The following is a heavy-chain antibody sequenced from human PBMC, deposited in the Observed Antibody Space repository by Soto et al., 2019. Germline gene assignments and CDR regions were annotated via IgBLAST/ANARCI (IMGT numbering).Heavy chain of an antibody. CDR1: GYTFTSYG. CDR3: ARDSVGATTYYYYGMDA. D-gene: IGHD1-26*01. V-gene: IGHV1-18*01. J-gene: IGHJ6*02. Sequence: ASVKVSCKASGYTFTSYGISWVRQAPGQGLEWMGWISAYDANTNYAQKLQGRVTMTTDTSTSTAYMELRSLRSDDAAVYYCARDSVGATTYYYYGMDAWGQGTTVTVSS. CDR2: ISAYDANT.